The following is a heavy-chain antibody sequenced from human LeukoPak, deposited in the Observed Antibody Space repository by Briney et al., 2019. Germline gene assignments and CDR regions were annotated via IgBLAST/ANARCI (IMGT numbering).Heavy chain of an antibody. CDR2: ISPGADIT. Sequence: GGSLRLSCAASGFTFSSYSMNWVRQAPGKGLEWVSGISPGADITYYAESVKGRLTISRDNSKNTLYLQINTLRAEDTAIYYCAKDCGWLHFCSWGQGTLVTVSS. J-gene: IGHJ5*02. CDR1: GFTFSSYS. V-gene: IGHV3-23*01. D-gene: IGHD5-24*01. CDR3: AKDCGWLHFCS.